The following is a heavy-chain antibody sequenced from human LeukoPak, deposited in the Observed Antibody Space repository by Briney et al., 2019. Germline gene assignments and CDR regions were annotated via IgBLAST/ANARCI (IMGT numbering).Heavy chain of an antibody. CDR3: AREAYYYDSSGYWWTFDY. D-gene: IGHD3-22*01. CDR2: INSDGINT. Sequence: GGSLRLSCAASGFTFSNYWMHWVRQAPGKGLVWVSRINSDGINTSYADSVKGRFTISRDNAKNTLNLQMNSLRAEDTAVYYCAREAYYYDSSGYWWTFDYWGQGTLVTVSS. CDR1: GFTFSNYW. V-gene: IGHV3-74*01. J-gene: IGHJ4*02.